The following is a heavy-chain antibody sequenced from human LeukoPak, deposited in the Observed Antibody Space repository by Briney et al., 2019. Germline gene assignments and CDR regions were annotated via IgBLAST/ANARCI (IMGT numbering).Heavy chain of an antibody. D-gene: IGHD2-21*01. V-gene: IGHV1-69*05. CDR1: GGTLRTDA. Sequence: SVKVSCKASGGTLRTDAIKWVRQAPGQGLEWMGRIIPIFDSTIYAQKFRDRVTLSTDESTNTAYMELTSLISEDTAVYYCARGLRPGADHSPYFYYLDVWGKGTTVTVSS. CDR3: ARGLRPGADHSPYFYYLDV. J-gene: IGHJ6*03. CDR2: IIPIFDST.